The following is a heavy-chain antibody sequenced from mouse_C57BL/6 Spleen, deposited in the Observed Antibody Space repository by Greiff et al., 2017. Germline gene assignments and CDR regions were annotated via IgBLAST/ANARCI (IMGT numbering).Heavy chain of an antibody. J-gene: IGHJ1*03. CDR1: GFSLTSYG. CDR2: IWSGGST. Sequence: VQLQQSGPGLVQPSQSLSITCTVSGFSLTSYGVHWVRQSPGKGLEWLGVIWSGGSTDYNAAFISRLSISKDNSKSQVFFKVNSLQADDTAIYYCARYGNYDWYFDVWGTGTTVTVSS. CDR3: ARYGNYDWYFDV. V-gene: IGHV2-2*01. D-gene: IGHD2-10*02.